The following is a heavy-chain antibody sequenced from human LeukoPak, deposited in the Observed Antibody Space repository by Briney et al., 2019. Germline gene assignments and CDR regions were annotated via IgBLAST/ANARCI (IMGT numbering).Heavy chain of an antibody. V-gene: IGHV4-59*08. J-gene: IGHJ4*02. CDR1: GGSISSYY. CDR3: ARVTGSYMDY. D-gene: IGHD3-10*01. CDR2: IYYSGST. Sequence: SETLSLICTVSGGSISSYYWSWIRQPPGKGLEWIGYIYYSGSTNYNPSLKSRVTISVDTSKNQFSLKLSSVTVADTAVYYCARVTGSYMDYWGQGTLVTVSS.